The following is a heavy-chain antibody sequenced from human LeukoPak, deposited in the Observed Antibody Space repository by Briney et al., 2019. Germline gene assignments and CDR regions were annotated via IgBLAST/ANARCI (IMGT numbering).Heavy chain of an antibody. V-gene: IGHV1-8*01. CDR2: MNPNSGNT. CDR1: GYTFTSYD. CDR3: ARDLLTTGFDP. Sequence: ASVKVSCKASGYTFTSYDINWVRQATGQGLEWMGWMNPNSGNTGYAQKLQGRVTMTTDTSTSTAYMELRSLRSDDTAVYYCARDLLTTGFDPWGQGTLVTVSS. J-gene: IGHJ5*02. D-gene: IGHD4-11*01.